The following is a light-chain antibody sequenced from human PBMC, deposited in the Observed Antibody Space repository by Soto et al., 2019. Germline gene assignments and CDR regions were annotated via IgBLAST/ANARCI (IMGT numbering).Light chain of an antibody. V-gene: IGKV1-5*01. CDR1: ESITTW. Sequence: DIQLTQSPSTLSASVGDRVTITCRASESITTWLAWYQQKPGKAPKVLIHDASTLESGVPSRFSGSGSGTEFTLTIRSLQPDDFAAYFCHQYNTFPYTFGQGTKLETK. J-gene: IGKJ2*01. CDR2: DAS. CDR3: HQYNTFPYT.